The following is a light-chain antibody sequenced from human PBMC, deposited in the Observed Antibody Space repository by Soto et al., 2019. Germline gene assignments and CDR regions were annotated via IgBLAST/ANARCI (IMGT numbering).Light chain of an antibody. Sequence: QSVLTQPPSASGTPGQSVTISCTGTSSDVGGYPYVSWYQQHPGQAPKLMIYDVSTRPSGVPDRFSGSNSGNTASLTVSGLQAEDEADYYCSSYAGITPYVFGTGTNVTVL. CDR2: DVS. CDR3: SSYAGITPYV. CDR1: SSDVGGYPY. V-gene: IGLV2-8*01. J-gene: IGLJ1*01.